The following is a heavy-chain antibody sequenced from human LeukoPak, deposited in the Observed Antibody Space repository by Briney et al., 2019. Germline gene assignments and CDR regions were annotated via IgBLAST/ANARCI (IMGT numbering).Heavy chain of an antibody. CDR1: GFISSSYT. J-gene: IGHJ3*02. Sequence: GGSLRLSCAVSGFISSSYTMNWVRQAPGKGLEWVSSISSSSSYIYFADSVKGRFTISRDNAKNSMYLQMNSLRAEDTAVYYCARGALGMSGRIADVFDIWGQGTRVTVSS. V-gene: IGHV3-21*01. D-gene: IGHD1-14*01. CDR3: ARGALGMSGRIADVFDI. CDR2: ISSSSSYI.